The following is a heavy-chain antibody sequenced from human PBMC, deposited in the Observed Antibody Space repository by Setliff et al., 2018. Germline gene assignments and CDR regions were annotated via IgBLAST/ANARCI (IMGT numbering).Heavy chain of an antibody. CDR3: VRALLWSGEGRFDP. CDR1: GGSLSADYY. J-gene: IGHJ5*02. Sequence: SETLSLTCTVSGGSLSADYYWSWIRQPAGKGLEWIGHVHPDGSTNYNPSLYSRLIISVDTSKNQFSLKLTSVTAAGTAVYYCVRALLWSGEGRFDPWGQGTLVTVSS. CDR2: VHPDGST. V-gene: IGHV4-61*09. D-gene: IGHD2-8*02.